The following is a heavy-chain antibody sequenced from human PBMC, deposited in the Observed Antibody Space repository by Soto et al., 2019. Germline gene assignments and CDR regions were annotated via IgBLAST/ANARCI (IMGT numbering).Heavy chain of an antibody. Sequence: QVQLVESGGGVVQPGRSLRLSCAVSGYTVSDNGMHWVRQAPGEGLEWVAVISSDGRTTYYGDSVKGRFTISRDNAKNTLYLQMDSLRVEDTAVYYCVAKIRTGYWGRGTLVTVSS. J-gene: IGHJ4*02. CDR2: ISSDGRTT. CDR1: GYTVSDNG. V-gene: IGHV3-30*03. CDR3: VAKIRTGY.